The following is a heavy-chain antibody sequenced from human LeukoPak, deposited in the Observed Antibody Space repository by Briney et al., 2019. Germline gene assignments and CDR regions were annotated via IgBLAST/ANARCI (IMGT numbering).Heavy chain of an antibody. CDR1: GFTFSSYG. J-gene: IGHJ1*01. CDR3: AKDRLYSSKSYRYFQE. D-gene: IGHD6-13*01. V-gene: IGHV3-30*18. CDR2: ISYDGSNK. Sequence: GGSLRLSCAASGFTFSSYGIHWVRQAPGQGLEWVAVISYDGSNKYYAESVKGRFTISRDNSKNTLYLQMNSLRAEDTAVYYCAKDRLYSSKSYRYFQEWGQGTLVTVSS.